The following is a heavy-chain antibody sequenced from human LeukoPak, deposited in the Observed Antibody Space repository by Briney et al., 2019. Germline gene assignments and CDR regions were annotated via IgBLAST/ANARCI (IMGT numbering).Heavy chain of an antibody. D-gene: IGHD3-10*02. V-gene: IGHV3-48*01. J-gene: IGHJ6*04. CDR2: ITSSSSVI. Sequence: GGSLRLSCAASGFTFSSYSMNWVRQAPGKGLEWLSFITSSSSVIYHADSVRGRFTISRDNAKNSLYLHMNSLRAEDTAIYYCAELGITMIGGVWGKGTTVTISS. CDR3: AELGITMIGGV. CDR1: GFTFSSYS.